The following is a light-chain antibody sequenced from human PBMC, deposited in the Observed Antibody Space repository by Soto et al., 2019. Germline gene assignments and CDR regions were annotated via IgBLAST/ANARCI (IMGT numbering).Light chain of an antibody. CDR2: DVR. V-gene: IGLV2-14*03. J-gene: IGLJ2*01. CDR1: TNDVGGYDY. Sequence: QSALSQPASVSGSPGQVITISCTGSTNDVGGYDYVSWYQQHPGRAPKLMIFDVRSRPSGVSNRFSGSKSGNTASLTISGLQTEDEADYYCSSFTSRNVVIFGGGTKVTVL. CDR3: SSFTSRNVVI.